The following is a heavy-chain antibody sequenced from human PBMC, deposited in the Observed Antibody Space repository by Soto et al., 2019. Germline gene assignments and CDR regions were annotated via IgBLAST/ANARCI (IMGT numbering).Heavy chain of an antibody. CDR3: ARALTPPRVYSTSTGLSYYFGMDV. CDR2: INPNSGAT. D-gene: IGHD6-6*01. CDR1: AYTFTGYY. J-gene: IGHJ6*02. Sequence: ASVKVSCKASAYTFTGYYLHWVRQAPGQGLEWMGWINPNSGATTYAQKFQGRVTMTRDTSISTAYMELSRLRSEDTAVYYCARALTPPRVYSTSTGLSYYFGMDVWGQGTTVTVSS. V-gene: IGHV1-2*02.